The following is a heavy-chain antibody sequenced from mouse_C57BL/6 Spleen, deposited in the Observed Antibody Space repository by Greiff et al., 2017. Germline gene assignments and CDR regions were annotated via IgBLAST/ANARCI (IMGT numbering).Heavy chain of an antibody. CDR1: GYTFTDYY. J-gene: IGHJ3*01. CDR3: ARAYDNNQDGIDY. D-gene: IGHD2-1*01. Sequence: EVQLQQSGPVLVKPGASVKMSCKASGYTFTDYYMNWVQQSPGKSLEWIGVINPYNGGTSYNQKFKGKATLTVDKSSSTAYMQLNSLTSEDSAVYYCARAYDNNQDGIDYWGQGTLVTVSA. CDR2: INPYNGGT. V-gene: IGHV1-19*01.